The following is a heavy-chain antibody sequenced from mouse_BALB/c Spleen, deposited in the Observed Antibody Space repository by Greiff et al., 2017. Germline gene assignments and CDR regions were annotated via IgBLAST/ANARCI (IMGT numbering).Heavy chain of an antibody. Sequence: VKLMESGAELMKPGASVKISCKATGYTFSSYWIEWVKQRPGHGLEWIGEILPGSGSTNYNEKFKGKATFTADTSSNTAYMQLSSLTSEDSAVYYCARLWPYYYAMDYWGQGTSVTVSS. D-gene: IGHD1-1*02. CDR2: ILPGSGST. CDR3: ARLWPYYYAMDY. CDR1: GYTFSSYW. J-gene: IGHJ4*01. V-gene: IGHV1-9*01.